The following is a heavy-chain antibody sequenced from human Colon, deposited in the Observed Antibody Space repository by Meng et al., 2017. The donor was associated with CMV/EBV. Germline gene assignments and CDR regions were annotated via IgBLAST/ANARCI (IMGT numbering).Heavy chain of an antibody. D-gene: IGHD5-24*01. CDR1: GDSVSTGYY. V-gene: IGHV4-31*03. Sequence: TCTVSGDSVSTGYYWNWIRQHPGKGLEWIGCIHHSGIIYYNPSLTTRATISEDTSKNQFSLNLSSVTAADTAVYYCSRGGDPYKIRLWGQGTLVTVSS. CDR2: IHHSGII. CDR3: SRGGDPYKIRL. J-gene: IGHJ4*02.